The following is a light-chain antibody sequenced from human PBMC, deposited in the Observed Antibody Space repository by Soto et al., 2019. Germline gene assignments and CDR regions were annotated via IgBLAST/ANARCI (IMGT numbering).Light chain of an antibody. Sequence: QSALTQPASVSGSPGQSITISCTGSSSDVGAYKYVSWFQQHPGKAPKLIIYEVSNRPSGVSDRFSGSKSGNTASLTISGLQAEDEADYHCSSYTTTTAWVFGRGTKVTVL. CDR2: EVS. CDR3: SSYTTTTAWV. V-gene: IGLV2-14*01. J-gene: IGLJ3*02. CDR1: SSDVGAYKY.